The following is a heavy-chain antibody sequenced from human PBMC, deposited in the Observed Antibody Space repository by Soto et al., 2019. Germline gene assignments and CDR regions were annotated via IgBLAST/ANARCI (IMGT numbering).Heavy chain of an antibody. D-gene: IGHD6-13*01. V-gene: IGHV4-31*03. CDR2: TYYSGST. J-gene: IGHJ4*02. Sequence: QVQLQESGPGLVKPSQTLSLTCTVSGGSISSGGYYWSWIRQHPGKGLEWIGYTYYSGSTYYDPALRRRVTMSVDTSMNQFSRKLSSVTAADTAVYYCARGGIAAAAPPDYWGQGTLVTVSS. CDR3: ARGGIAAAAPPDY. CDR1: GGSISSGGYY.